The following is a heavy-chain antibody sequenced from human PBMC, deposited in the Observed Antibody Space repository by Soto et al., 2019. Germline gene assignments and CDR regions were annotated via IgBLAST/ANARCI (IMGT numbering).Heavy chain of an antibody. Sequence: GASVKVSCKASGGTFSSYAISWVRQAPGQGLEWMGGIIPIFGTANYAQKFQGRVTITADESTSTAYMELGSLRSEDTAVYYCARPDVWFGELSGPSAYYYGMDVWGQGTTVTVSS. CDR2: IIPIFGTA. J-gene: IGHJ6*02. CDR1: GGTFSSYA. V-gene: IGHV1-69*13. D-gene: IGHD3-10*01. CDR3: ARPDVWFGELSGPSAYYYGMDV.